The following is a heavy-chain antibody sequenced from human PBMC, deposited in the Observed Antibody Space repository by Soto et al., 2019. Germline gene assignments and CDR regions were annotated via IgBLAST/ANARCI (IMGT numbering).Heavy chain of an antibody. Sequence: ASVKVSCKASGYIFTSYVIHWVRQAPGQRLEWMGWINAGNGNTKYSQKFQGRVTITSDTSASTAYMELSSLTSEDTAVYYCVRGNYYFDPWGQGILVTVSS. CDR3: VRGNYYFDP. CDR1: GYIFTSYV. V-gene: IGHV1-3*01. D-gene: IGHD1-26*01. J-gene: IGHJ5*02. CDR2: INAGNGNT.